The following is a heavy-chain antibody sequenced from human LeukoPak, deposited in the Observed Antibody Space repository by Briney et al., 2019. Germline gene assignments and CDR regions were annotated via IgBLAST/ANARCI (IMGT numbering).Heavy chain of an antibody. J-gene: IGHJ5*02. CDR1: GGSFSGYY. CDR3: ARDRGSYYDYIWGSYRYTRTFDP. V-gene: IGHV4-34*01. CDR2: INHSGST. D-gene: IGHD3-16*02. Sequence: PSETLSLTCAVYGGSFSGYYWSWIRQPPGKGLEWIGEINHSGSTNYNPSLKSRVTISVDTSKNQFSLELSSVTAADTAVYYCARDRGSYYDYIWGSYRYTRTFDPWGQGTLVTVSS.